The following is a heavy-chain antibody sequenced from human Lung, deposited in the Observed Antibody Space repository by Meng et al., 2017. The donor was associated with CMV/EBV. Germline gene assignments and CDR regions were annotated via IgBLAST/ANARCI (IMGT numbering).Heavy chain of an antibody. CDR3: ARGLRPMYDDCWSGFGA. CDR1: GFTLGSYA. CDR2: ISYDGSNK. J-gene: IGHJ5*02. Sequence: GGSXRLXCAASGFTLGSYAMHWVRHAPGNGLEWVAVISYDGSNKYYADSVKGRFTITRGNSKNTLYLQMNSLGAEDTAVYYCARGLRPMYDDCWSGFGAWXQGTLVTVSS. V-gene: IGHV3-30*01. D-gene: IGHD3-3*01.